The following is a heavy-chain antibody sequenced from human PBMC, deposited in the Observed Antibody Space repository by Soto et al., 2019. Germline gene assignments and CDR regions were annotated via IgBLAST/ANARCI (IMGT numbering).Heavy chain of an antibody. V-gene: IGHV1-69*01. CDR1: GGTFSSYA. D-gene: IGHD2-2*01. CDR2: IIPISETT. Sequence: QVQLVQSGAEVKKPGSSVKVSCKASGGTFSSYAISWVRQAPGQGLEWMGGIIPISETTNYAQKFQGRVTITADESKSTAYMELSSLRSEDTAAYYCARSQGSSTSLEIYYYYSYGMDVWGQGTTVTVSS. J-gene: IGHJ6*02. CDR3: ARSQGSSTSLEIYYYYSYGMDV.